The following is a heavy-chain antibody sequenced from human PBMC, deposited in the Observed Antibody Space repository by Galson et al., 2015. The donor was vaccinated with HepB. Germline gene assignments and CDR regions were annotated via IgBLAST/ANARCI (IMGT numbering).Heavy chain of an antibody. V-gene: IGHV3-23*01. CDR1: GFTFTKYA. CDR3: AKVANFLTVYYSSFDY. CDR2: ISAGGGST. Sequence: SLRLSCAASGFTFTKYAMSWVRQAPGQGLEWVSGISAGGGSTYYADTVKGRFIISRDDSKDTLYLQMNSLRAEDTAVYYCAKVANFLTVYYSSFDYWGQGALVAVSS. J-gene: IGHJ4*02. D-gene: IGHD3/OR15-3a*01.